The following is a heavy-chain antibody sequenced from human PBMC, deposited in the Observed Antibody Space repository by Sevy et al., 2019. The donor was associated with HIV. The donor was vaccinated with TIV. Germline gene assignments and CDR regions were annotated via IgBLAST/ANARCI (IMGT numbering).Heavy chain of an antibody. J-gene: IGHJ3*01. CDR1: GFNFDSYT. D-gene: IGHD3-10*01. CDR3: ARPYGSGSWEAFDV. V-gene: IGHV3-21*01. Sequence: GGSLRLSCAASGFNFDSYTMNWVRQAPGQGLEWVSSISGSSNYIYYADSLKGRFTISRDNAKNSVYLQMHSLRVDDTAVYCWARPYGSGSWEAFDVWGQGTVVTVSS. CDR2: ISGSSNYI.